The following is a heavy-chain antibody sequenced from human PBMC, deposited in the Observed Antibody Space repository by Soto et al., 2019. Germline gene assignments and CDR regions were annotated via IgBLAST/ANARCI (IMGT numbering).Heavy chain of an antibody. D-gene: IGHD2-2*01. CDR3: ARAHCSSTSCYATVTDY. CDR1: GGSISSSNW. CDR2: IYHSGST. V-gene: IGHV4-4*02. Sequence: SETLSLTCAVSGGSISSSNWWSWVRQPPGKGLEWIGEIYHSGSTNYNPSLKSRVTISVDKSKNQFSLKLSSVTAADTAVYYCARAHCSSTSCYATVTDYWGQGTLVTVSS. J-gene: IGHJ4*02.